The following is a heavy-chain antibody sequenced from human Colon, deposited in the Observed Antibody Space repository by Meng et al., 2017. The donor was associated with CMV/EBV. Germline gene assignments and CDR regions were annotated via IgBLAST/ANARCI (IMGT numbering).Heavy chain of an antibody. Sequence: GESLKISCAASGFTFSYYWMSWVRQAPGKGLEWVANIKQDGSERYYVDSVKGRFTISRDNSKSTLYLQMNSLRAEDTAIYYCAKDGACSSSSCQTPLDYWGQGTLVTVSS. V-gene: IGHV3-7*03. CDR2: IKQDGSER. D-gene: IGHD2-2*01. CDR3: AKDGACSSSSCQTPLDY. CDR1: GFTFSYYW. J-gene: IGHJ4*02.